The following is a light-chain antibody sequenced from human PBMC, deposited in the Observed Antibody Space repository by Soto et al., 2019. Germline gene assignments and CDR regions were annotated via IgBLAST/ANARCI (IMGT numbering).Light chain of an antibody. V-gene: IGKV4-1*01. CDR3: QRYYNKVLT. CDR1: QSVISSSNNKTY. Sequence: DIVMTQSPDSLAVSLGERATINCKSSQSVISSSNNKTYIAWYQQKPRQPPKLLISWASARESGVPDRFSGSGSGTDFTLTISSLQAEDVAVYYCQRYYNKVLTFGGGTKVEIK. CDR2: WAS. J-gene: IGKJ4*01.